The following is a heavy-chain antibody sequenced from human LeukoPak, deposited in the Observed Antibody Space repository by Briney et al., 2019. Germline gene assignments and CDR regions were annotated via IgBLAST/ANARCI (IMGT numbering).Heavy chain of an antibody. CDR3: ARDGDCSGGSCYRRFDY. CDR2: ISNSGNTI. D-gene: IGHD2-15*01. Sequence: YISNSGNTIYYADSVKGRFTIFRDNAKNSLYLQMNSLRAEDTAVYYCARDGDCSGGSCYRRFDYWGQGTLVTVSS. V-gene: IGHV3-11*04. J-gene: IGHJ4*02.